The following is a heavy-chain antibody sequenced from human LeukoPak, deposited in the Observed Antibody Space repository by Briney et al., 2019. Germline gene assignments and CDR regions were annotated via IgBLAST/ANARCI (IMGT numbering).Heavy chain of an antibody. Sequence: SETLSLTCTVSGGSIGSYYWSWIRQPPGKGLEWIGYIYYSGSTNYNPSLKSRVTISVDTSKNQFSLKLSSVTAADTAVYYCASYVFRYAFDIWGQGTMVTVSS. J-gene: IGHJ3*02. V-gene: IGHV4-59*01. D-gene: IGHD2-21*01. CDR3: ASYVFRYAFDI. CDR2: IYYSGST. CDR1: GGSIGSYY.